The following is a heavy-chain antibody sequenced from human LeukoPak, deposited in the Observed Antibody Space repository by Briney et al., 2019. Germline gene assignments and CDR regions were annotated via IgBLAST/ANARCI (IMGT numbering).Heavy chain of an antibody. Sequence: SETLSLTCTVSGDSLSSSYWSWVRQPAGKGLEWIGRIYASGYTNYNPSLKSRVTMSVDTSKNQFSLKLTSVTDADAAVYYCARGHDSSGYLYYYYYMDVWGKGTTVTVSS. CDR2: IYASGYT. D-gene: IGHD3-22*01. CDR1: GDSLSSSY. J-gene: IGHJ6*03. V-gene: IGHV4-4*07. CDR3: ARGHDSSGYLYYYYYMDV.